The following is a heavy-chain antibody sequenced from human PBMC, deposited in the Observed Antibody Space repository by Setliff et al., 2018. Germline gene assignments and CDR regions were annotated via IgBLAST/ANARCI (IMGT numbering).Heavy chain of an antibody. CDR3: VRTFNGSPADR. Sequence: PSETLSLTCAVSGASISSGGYFWTWIRQPAGKGLEWIGHISPDGSTTYNPSLKSRVTISEDMSENQISLKLNPVTAADTAVYYCVRTFNGSPADRWGQGTLVTVSS. J-gene: IGHJ5*02. D-gene: IGHD2-2*01. V-gene: IGHV4-61*09. CDR2: ISPDGST. CDR1: GASISSGGYF.